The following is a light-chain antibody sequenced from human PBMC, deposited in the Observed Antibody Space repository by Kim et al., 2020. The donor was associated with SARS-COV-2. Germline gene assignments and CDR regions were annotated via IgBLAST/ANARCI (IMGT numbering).Light chain of an antibody. Sequence: EIVLTQSPGTLSLSPGERATLSCRASQSITSSYLAWYQQKPGQAPRLLMYGASSRATGIPDRFSGSGSGTDFTLTISRLEPEDFAVYYCQQHGYSLWTFGQGTKVDIK. CDR2: GAS. J-gene: IGKJ1*01. CDR3: QQHGYSLWT. V-gene: IGKV3-20*01. CDR1: QSITSSY.